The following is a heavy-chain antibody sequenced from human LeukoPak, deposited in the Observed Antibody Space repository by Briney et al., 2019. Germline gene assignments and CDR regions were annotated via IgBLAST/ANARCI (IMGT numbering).Heavy chain of an antibody. D-gene: IGHD3-22*01. CDR1: GGSISSSSYY. CDR3: ARGTQVDYYDSSGYCDY. CDR2: IYYSGST. J-gene: IGHJ4*02. Sequence: SETLSLTCTVSGGSISSSSYYWGWIRQPPGKGLEWIGSIYYSGSTYYNPSLKSRVTISVDTSKNQFSLKLSSVTAADTAVYYCARGTQVDYYDSSGYCDYWGQGTLVTVSS. V-gene: IGHV4-39*01.